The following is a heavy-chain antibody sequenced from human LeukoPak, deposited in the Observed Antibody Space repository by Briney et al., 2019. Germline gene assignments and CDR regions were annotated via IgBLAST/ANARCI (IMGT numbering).Heavy chain of an antibody. CDR3: ARDRSSIAAAGTFDY. V-gene: IGHV1-2*02. CDR2: INPNSGGT. D-gene: IGHD6-13*01. J-gene: IGHJ4*02. CDR1: QYTFTGYY. Sequence: ASVKVSCKATQYTFTGYYMHWVRQAPGQGLEWMGWINPNSGGTNYAQKFQGRVTMTRDTSISTAYMELSRLRSDDTAVYYCARDRSSIAAAGTFDYWGQGTLVTVSS.